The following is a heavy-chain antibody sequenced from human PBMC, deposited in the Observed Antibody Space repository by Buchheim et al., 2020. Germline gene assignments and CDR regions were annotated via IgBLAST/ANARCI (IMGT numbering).Heavy chain of an antibody. V-gene: IGHV4-39*01. CDR2: INYSGST. D-gene: IGHD3-16*01. Sequence: QLQLQESGPGLVKPSETLSLTCPVPGGPISSSSYYWGWIRQPPGKGLEWIGSINYSGSTYYNPSLKSRATISVDTPKNQFSLKLSSVTAADTAVYYCARYGSDATGGYFDYWGQGTL. J-gene: IGHJ4*02. CDR1: GGPISSSSYY. CDR3: ARYGSDATGGYFDY.